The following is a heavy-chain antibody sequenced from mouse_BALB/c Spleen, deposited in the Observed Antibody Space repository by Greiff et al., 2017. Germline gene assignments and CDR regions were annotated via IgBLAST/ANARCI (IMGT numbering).Heavy chain of an antibody. D-gene: IGHD1-1*01. CDR1: GFTFSDFY. Sequence: EVQVVESGGGLVQPGGSLRLSCATSGFTFSDFYMEWVRQPPGKRLEWIAASRNKANDYTTAYSASVKGRFIVSRDTSQSILYLQMNALRAEDTAMYYCARDAGGRDLSWFAYWGEGTLVTVSA. CDR3: ARDAGGRDLSWFAY. CDR2: SRNKANDYTT. J-gene: IGHJ3*01. V-gene: IGHV7-1*02.